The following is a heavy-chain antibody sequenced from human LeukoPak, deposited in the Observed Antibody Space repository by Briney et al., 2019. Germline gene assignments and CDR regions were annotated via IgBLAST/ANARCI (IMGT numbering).Heavy chain of an antibody. V-gene: IGHV3-11*01. CDR1: GFTFSDYY. CDR3: ARDPPYYYDSSGYFPLDY. D-gene: IGHD3-22*01. J-gene: IGHJ4*02. Sequence: NPGGSLRLSCAASGFTFSDYYMSWLRQAPGKGLEWVSYISSSGSTIYYADSVKGRFTISRDNAKNSLYLQMNSLRAEDTAVYYCARDPPYYYDSSGYFPLDYWGQGTLVTVSS. CDR2: ISSSGSTI.